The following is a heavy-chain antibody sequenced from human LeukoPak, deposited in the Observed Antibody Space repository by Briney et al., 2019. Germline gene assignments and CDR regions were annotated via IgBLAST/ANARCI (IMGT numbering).Heavy chain of an antibody. CDR3: ARLYYDILTGHKPFDY. D-gene: IGHD3-9*01. V-gene: IGHV4-39*01. J-gene: IGHJ4*02. CDR2: IYYSGST. Sequence: SETLSLTCTVSGGSISSSSYYWGWIRQPPGKGLEWIGSIYYSGSTYYNPSLKSRVTISVDTSKNQFSLKLSSVTAADTAVYYCARLYYDILTGHKPFDYWGQGTLVTVSS. CDR1: GGSISSSSYY.